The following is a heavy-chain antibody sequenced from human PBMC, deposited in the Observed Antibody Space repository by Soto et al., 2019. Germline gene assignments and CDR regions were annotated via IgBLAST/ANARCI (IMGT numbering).Heavy chain of an antibody. CDR2: IGGSGTNT. Sequence: SGGSLRLSCVASGFTFSNYAMSWVRQVPGKGLEWVSSIGGSGTNTYYTDPVKGRFTISRDNSKNTLNLQMNNLRVEDTAVYYCAKEHRFLGWLFNDYFDFWGQGTLVTVSS. J-gene: IGHJ4*02. CDR3: AKEHRFLGWLFNDYFDF. V-gene: IGHV3-23*01. D-gene: IGHD3-3*01. CDR1: GFTFSNYA.